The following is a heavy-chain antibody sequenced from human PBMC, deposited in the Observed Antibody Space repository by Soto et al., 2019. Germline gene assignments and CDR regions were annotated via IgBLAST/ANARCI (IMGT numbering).Heavy chain of an antibody. Sequence: GAAVKVSCKASGYTFTSYGISWVRQAPGQGLEWMGWISAYNGNTNYAQKLQGRVTMTTDTSTSTAYMELRSLRSDDTAVYYCARVGYSSSWYWLDPWGQGTLVTVSS. D-gene: IGHD6-13*01. CDR2: ISAYNGNT. V-gene: IGHV1-18*04. J-gene: IGHJ5*02. CDR1: GYTFTSYG. CDR3: ARVGYSSSWYWLDP.